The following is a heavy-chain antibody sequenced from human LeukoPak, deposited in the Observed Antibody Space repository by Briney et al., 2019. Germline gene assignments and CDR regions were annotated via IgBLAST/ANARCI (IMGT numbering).Heavy chain of an antibody. Sequence: PSETLSLTCTVSGGSISSYYWSWIRQPPGKGLEWIGYIYYSGSTNYNPSLKSRVTISVDTSKYQFSLKLSSVTAADTAVYYCARHDDSITTAFDIWGQGTMVTVSS. V-gene: IGHV4-59*08. CDR3: ARHDDSITTAFDI. CDR1: GGSISSYY. J-gene: IGHJ3*02. D-gene: IGHD3-22*01. CDR2: IYYSGST.